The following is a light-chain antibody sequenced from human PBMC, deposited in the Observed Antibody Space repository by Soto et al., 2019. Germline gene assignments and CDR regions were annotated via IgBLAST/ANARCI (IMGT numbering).Light chain of an antibody. CDR3: AARYDSLNGVV. CDR2: SNN. V-gene: IGLV1-44*01. J-gene: IGLJ2*01. Sequence: QSVLTQAPSASGTPGQRVTIACSGSSSNIGTKNANWYQHLAGTAPKLLIHSNNQRHPVVPDRFSGSKSGTSASLAISGLQAEDDDDYYCAARYDSLNGVVFVGGTKLTVL. CDR1: SSNIGTKN.